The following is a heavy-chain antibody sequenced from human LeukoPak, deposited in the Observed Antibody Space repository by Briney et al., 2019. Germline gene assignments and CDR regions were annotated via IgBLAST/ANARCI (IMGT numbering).Heavy chain of an antibody. V-gene: IGHV3-30-3*01. CDR1: GFTFSSYE. CDR2: ISYDGNNK. CDR3: ARGPYVSDGSGYRYDYFDY. D-gene: IGHD3-22*01. Sequence: PGGSLRLSCAASGFTFSSYEMNWVRQAPGKGLEWVAVISYDGNNKYYADSVKGRFTISRDNSKNTLYLQMNSLRAEDTAVYYCARGPYVSDGSGYRYDYFDYWGQGTLVTVSS. J-gene: IGHJ4*02.